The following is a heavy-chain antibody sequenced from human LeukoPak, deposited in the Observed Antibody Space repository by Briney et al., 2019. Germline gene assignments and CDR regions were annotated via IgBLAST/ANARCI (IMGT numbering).Heavy chain of an antibody. D-gene: IGHD6-6*01. J-gene: IGHJ3*02. Sequence: ASVKDSFMSSGYTFTGYYIHWVRQSPGQGLEWMGWIYPYSGDTNYAQNFQGRVTMTRGTSISTAYMELSSLKSDDTAVYYCARDRNSGSSFDIWGQGTMVTVSS. CDR3: ARDRNSGSSFDI. CDR2: IYPYSGDT. CDR1: GYTFTGYY. V-gene: IGHV1-2*02.